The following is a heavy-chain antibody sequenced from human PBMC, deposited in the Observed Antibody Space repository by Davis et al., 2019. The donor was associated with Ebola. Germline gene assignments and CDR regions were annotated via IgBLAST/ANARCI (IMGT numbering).Heavy chain of an antibody. V-gene: IGHV3-23*01. CDR3: AKAQFDSSSSVRYYYYGMDV. CDR2: ISGSGGST. CDR1: GFTFSSYA. J-gene: IGHJ6*02. D-gene: IGHD6-6*01. Sequence: GGSLRLSCAASGFTFSSYAMSWVRQAPGKGLEWVSAISGSGGSTYYADSVKGRFTISRDNSKNTLYLQMNSLRAGDTAVYYCAKAQFDSSSSVRYYYYGMDVWGQGTTVTVSS.